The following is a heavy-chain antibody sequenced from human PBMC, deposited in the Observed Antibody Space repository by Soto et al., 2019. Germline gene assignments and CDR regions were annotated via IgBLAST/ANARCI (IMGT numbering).Heavy chain of an antibody. CDR2: IIPIFGTA. CDR3: ARGNSGYFAMVGS. J-gene: IGHJ4*02. Sequence: ASVKVSCKASGGTFSSYAISWVRQAPGQGLEWMGGIIPIFGTANYAQKFQGRVTITADESTSTAYMELSSLRSEDTAVYYCARGNSGYFAMVGSWGQGTLVTVSS. CDR1: GGTFSSYA. D-gene: IGHD5-12*01. V-gene: IGHV1-69*13.